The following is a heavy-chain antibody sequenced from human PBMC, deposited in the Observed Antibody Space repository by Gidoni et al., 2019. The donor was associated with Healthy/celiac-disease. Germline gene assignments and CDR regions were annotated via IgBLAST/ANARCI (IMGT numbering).Heavy chain of an antibody. V-gene: IGHV1-8*01. D-gene: IGHD5-12*01. J-gene: IGHJ4*02. CDR3: ARGGYSGYDLDY. CDR2: MNPNSGNT. Sequence: QVQLVQSGAEVKKPGASVKVSCKASGYTFTSYDINWVRKATGQGLEWLGWMNPNSGNTGYAQKFQGRVSMTRNTAISTAYMEMSSLRSEDTAVYYCARGGYSGYDLDYWGQGTLVTVSS. CDR1: GYTFTSYD.